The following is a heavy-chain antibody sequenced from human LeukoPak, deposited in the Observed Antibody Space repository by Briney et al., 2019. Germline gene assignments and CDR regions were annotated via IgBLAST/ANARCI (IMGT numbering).Heavy chain of an antibody. V-gene: IGHV1-46*01. CDR2: INPSGGST. CDR3: ARDEVEMATISGY. CDR1: GYTFTSYY. Sequence: EASVKVSCKASGYTFTSYYMYWVRQAPGQGLEWMGIINPSGGSTSYAQKFQGRVTMTRDMSTSTVYMELSSLRSEDTAVYYCARDEVEMATISGYWGQGTLVTVSS. D-gene: IGHD5-24*01. J-gene: IGHJ4*02.